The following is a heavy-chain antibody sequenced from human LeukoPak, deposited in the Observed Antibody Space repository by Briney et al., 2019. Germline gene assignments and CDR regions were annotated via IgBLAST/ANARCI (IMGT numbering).Heavy chain of an antibody. D-gene: IGHD2-2*03. V-gene: IGHV3-64*01. CDR1: GFTFGSYA. Sequence: GGSLRLSCAASGFTFGSYAMHWVRQAPGKGLEYVSAIINDGGTTFYANSVKGRFTISRDNSKNTLFLQMGSLRSEDMAVYYCAGVDDFTYDFWGQGTLVTVSS. CDR3: AGVDDFTYDF. CDR2: IINDGGTT. J-gene: IGHJ4*02.